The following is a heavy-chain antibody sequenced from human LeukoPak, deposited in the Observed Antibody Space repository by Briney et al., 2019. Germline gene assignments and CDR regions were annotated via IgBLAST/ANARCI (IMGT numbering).Heavy chain of an antibody. CDR3: APGNYHYFDI. CDR2: LNSDGSST. D-gene: IGHD1-7*01. V-gene: IGHV3-74*01. Sequence: GGSLRLSCAASGFTFSSYWMHWVRQAPGKGLVWVSCLNSDGSSTRYADSVRGRFTISRDNAKNTRYLQMNSLRAEDTAVYYCAPGNYHYFDIWGQGTMVTVSS. CDR1: GFTFSSYW. J-gene: IGHJ3*02.